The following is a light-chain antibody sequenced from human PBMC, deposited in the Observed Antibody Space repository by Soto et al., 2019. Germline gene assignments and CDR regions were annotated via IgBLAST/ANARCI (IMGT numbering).Light chain of an antibody. V-gene: IGLV2-14*01. CDR2: EVS. Sequence: QSALTQPASVSGSPGQSITISCTGTSSDVGGYNYVSWYQQHPGKAPKLMIYEVSKRPSGVSNRFSASKTGRTASLTISGLQPEDEADYYCCSYAGSSSVVFGGGTKLTVL. CDR3: CSYAGSSSVV. CDR1: SSDVGGYNY. J-gene: IGLJ2*01.